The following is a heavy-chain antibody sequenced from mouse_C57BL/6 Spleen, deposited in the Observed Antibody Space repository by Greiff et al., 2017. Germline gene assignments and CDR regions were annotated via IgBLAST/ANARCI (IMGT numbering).Heavy chain of an antibody. Sequence: EVMLVESGGGLVKPGGSLQLSCAASGFTFSDYGMHSVRQAPEKGLAWVAYISSGSSTISYADTVKGRFPLSRDNAKNTLFLQMTSLRSEYTAMYYWARWTAQATAYGGQGTLVTVSA. J-gene: IGHJ3*01. V-gene: IGHV5-17*01. CDR2: ISSGSSTI. D-gene: IGHD3-2*02. CDR1: GFTFSDYG. CDR3: ARWTAQATAY.